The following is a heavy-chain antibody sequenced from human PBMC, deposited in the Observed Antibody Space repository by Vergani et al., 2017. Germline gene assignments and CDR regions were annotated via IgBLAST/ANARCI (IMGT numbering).Heavy chain of an antibody. V-gene: IGHV4-61*02. CDR1: GESIRSGSHY. D-gene: IGHD2-15*01. J-gene: IGHJ4*02. Sequence: QVKLQESGPGLLKPSQTLSLTCTVSGESIRSGSHYWSWIRQPAGKGPEWSGHIHTGGSTDLNHAWKSRVSISVDTSKSQFSLKLNSITVADTAVYYCARSRPYCTSGSCPAIWGQGTLVTVSS. CDR3: ARSRPYCTSGSCPAI. CDR2: IHTGGST.